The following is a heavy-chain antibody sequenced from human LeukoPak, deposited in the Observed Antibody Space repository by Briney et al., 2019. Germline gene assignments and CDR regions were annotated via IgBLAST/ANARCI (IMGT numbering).Heavy chain of an antibody. J-gene: IGHJ4*02. CDR2: IWYDGSNK. CDR1: GFTFSSYG. Sequence: GRSLRLSCAASGFTFSSYGMHWVRQAPGKGLEWVAVIWYDGSNKYYADSVKGRFTISRDNSKNTLYLQMNSLRAEDTAVYYCAIRVGADEGDYWGQGTLVTVSS. D-gene: IGHD1-26*01. CDR3: AIRVGADEGDY. V-gene: IGHV3-33*08.